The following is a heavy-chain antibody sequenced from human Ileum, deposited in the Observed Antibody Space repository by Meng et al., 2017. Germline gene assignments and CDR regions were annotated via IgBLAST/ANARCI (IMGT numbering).Heavy chain of an antibody. CDR1: GDSISSSGW. Sequence: QVQLQESGPGLVKPSGTLSLTCAGSGDSISSSGWWSWVRQPPGKGLEWIGQIYQSGSPNYNPSLKSRVTISIDRSENQLSLKLSSVTAADTAVYYCARHIVGPTPGMEYWGQGTLVTVSS. J-gene: IGHJ4*02. V-gene: IGHV4-4*02. CDR2: IYQSGSP. CDR3: ARHIVGPTPGMEY. D-gene: IGHD1-26*01.